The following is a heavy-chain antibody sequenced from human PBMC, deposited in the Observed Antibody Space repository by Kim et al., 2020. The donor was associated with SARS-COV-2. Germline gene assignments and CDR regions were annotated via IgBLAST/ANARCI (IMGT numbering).Heavy chain of an antibody. V-gene: IGHV3-13*01. Sequence: TYFPGSVKGRFTIARENAKNSLYLHMNSLRAGDTAVYYCATGSGGGNFDYWGQGTLVTVSS. D-gene: IGHD3-16*01. CDR3: ATGSGGGNFDY. CDR2: T. J-gene: IGHJ4*02.